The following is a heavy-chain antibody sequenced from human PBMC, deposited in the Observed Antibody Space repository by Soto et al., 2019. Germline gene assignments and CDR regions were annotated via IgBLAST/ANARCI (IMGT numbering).Heavy chain of an antibody. D-gene: IGHD3-16*01. CDR3: ARWGTTGGFDL. V-gene: IGHV3-30*19. J-gene: IGHJ4*02. Sequence: QLQLVESGGGVVQPGTSLRLSCTASGFMFKSYVMHWVRQAPGKGLEWVALTSYDGNNKYYGDSVKGRFTVSRDNSKNTLHLQMDSLRPEDTALYYCARWGTTGGFDLWGQGTLVSASS. CDR2: TSYDGNNK. CDR1: GFMFKSYV.